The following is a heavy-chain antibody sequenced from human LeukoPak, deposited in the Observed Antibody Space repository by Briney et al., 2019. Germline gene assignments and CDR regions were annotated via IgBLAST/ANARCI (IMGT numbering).Heavy chain of an antibody. CDR1: GGTFSSQT. D-gene: IGHD6-13*01. V-gene: IGHV1-69*05. CDR3: ASGGGYSSPRNEWFDP. Sequence: EASVKVSCKASGGTFSSQTISWVRQAPGQGLEWMGRIIPIFGTANYAQKFQGRVTITTDESTSTAYMELSSLRSEDTAVYYCASGGGYSSPRNEWFDPWGQGTLVTVSS. CDR2: IIPIFGTA. J-gene: IGHJ5*02.